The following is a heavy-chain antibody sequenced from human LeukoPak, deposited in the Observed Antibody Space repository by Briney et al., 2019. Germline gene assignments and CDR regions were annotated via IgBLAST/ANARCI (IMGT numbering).Heavy chain of an antibody. CDR2: INPIGGST. Sequence: ASVKVSCKASGYTFTGYYMHWVRQAPGQGLEWMGIINPIGGSTSYAQKFQGRVTITADESTSTAYMELSSLRSEDTAVYYCARDGYCSGGSCYTLWGDWGQGTLVTVSS. D-gene: IGHD2-15*01. CDR3: ARDGYCSGGSCYTLWGD. J-gene: IGHJ4*02. CDR1: GYTFTGYY. V-gene: IGHV1-46*01.